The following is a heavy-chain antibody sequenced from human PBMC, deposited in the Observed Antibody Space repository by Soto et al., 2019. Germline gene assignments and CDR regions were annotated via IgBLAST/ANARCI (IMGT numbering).Heavy chain of an antibody. CDR2: INHSGST. V-gene: IGHV4-34*01. CDR3: ARASLEQWLVHSYYYGMDV. Sequence: SETLSLTCAVYGGSFSGYYWSWIRQPPGKGLEWIGEINHSGSTNYNPSLKSRVTISVDTSKNQFSLKLSSVTAADTAVYYCARASLEQWLVHSYYYGMDVWGQGTVVTVSS. CDR1: GGSFSGYY. J-gene: IGHJ6*02. D-gene: IGHD6-19*01.